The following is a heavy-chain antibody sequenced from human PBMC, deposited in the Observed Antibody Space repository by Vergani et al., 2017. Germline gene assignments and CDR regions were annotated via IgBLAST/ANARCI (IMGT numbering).Heavy chain of an antibody. V-gene: IGHV3-23*01. J-gene: IGHJ4*02. CDR3: AKSGRLGSGWPNPFDY. CDR1: GFTFSSFA. D-gene: IGHD6-19*01. CDR2: IGVSGGGT. Sequence: EVQLLESGGGLVQPGGSLRLSCAASGFTFSSFAMSWVRQAPGKGLEWVSSIGVSGGGTFYADSVKGRFTFSRDNSKHTLYLQMNSLRAEDTAIYYCAKSGRLGSGWPNPFDYWGQGTLVTVSS.